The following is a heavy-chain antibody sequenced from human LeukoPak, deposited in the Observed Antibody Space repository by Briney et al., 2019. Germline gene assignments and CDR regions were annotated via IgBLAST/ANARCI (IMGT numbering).Heavy chain of an antibody. CDR3: ARHGGYSYGFDY. CDR1: GGSISSYY. D-gene: IGHD5-18*01. CDR2: IYYSGST. J-gene: IGHJ4*02. Sequence: SETLSPTCTVSGGSISSYYWSWIRQPPGKGLEWIGYIYYSGSTNYNPSLKSRVTISVDTSKNQFSLKLSSVTAADTAVYYCARHGGYSYGFDYWGQGTLVTVSS. V-gene: IGHV4-59*08.